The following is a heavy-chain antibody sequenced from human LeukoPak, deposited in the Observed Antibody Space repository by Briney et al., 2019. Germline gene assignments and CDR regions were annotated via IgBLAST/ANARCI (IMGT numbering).Heavy chain of an antibody. V-gene: IGHV4-39*01. D-gene: IGHD4-17*01. CDR3: ATLSDYGDYYFDY. CDR2: IYYSGST. CDR1: GGSISSSSYY. J-gene: IGHJ4*02. Sequence: KPSETLSLTCTVSGGSISSSSYYWGWIRQPPGKGLEWIGSIYYSGSTYYNPSLKSRVTISVDTSKNQFSLKLSSVTAADTAVYYCATLSDYGDYYFDYWGQGTLATVSS.